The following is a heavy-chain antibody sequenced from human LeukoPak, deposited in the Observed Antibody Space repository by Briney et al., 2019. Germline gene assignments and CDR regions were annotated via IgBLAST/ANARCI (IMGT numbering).Heavy chain of an antibody. CDR1: GFTFSSYA. J-gene: IGHJ1*01. CDR2: ISGSGAGT. CDR3: AIGSYFQH. V-gene: IGHV3-23*01. Sequence: GGSLRLSCAASGFTFSSYAMNWVRQAPGKGLEWVSRISGSGAGTSYADSVKGRFTISRDNSKNTLYLQMNSLRAEDTAVYYCAIGSYFQHWGQGTLVTVSS.